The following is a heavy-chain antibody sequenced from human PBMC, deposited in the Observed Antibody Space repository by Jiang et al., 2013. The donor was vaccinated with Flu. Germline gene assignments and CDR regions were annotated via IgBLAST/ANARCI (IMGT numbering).Heavy chain of an antibody. J-gene: IGHJ4*02. CDR2: IKSEWNH. CDR1: GVSFSDNH. D-gene: IGHD5-24*01. V-gene: IGHV4-34*01. CDR3: VRRGRDGYNFRADFDY. Sequence: LKPSETLSLTCAVSGVSFSDNHWGWIRQTPGKGLEWMGEIKSEWNHQRQPSLKSRVTISVDTSKIQFSLKMTSVTAADTAVYYCVRRGRDGYNFRADFDYWGQGTQVTVSS.